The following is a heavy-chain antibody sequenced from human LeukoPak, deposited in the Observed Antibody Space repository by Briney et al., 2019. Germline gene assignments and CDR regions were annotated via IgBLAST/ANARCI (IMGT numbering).Heavy chain of an antibody. CDR3: ARGGLYSSRHKYFQH. V-gene: IGHV3-48*04. CDR1: GFTFSSYS. CDR2: ISSSSSTI. J-gene: IGHJ1*01. Sequence: GGSLRLSCAASGFTFSSYSMNWVRQAPGKGLEWVSYISSSSSTIYYADSVKGRFTISRDNAKNSLYLQMNSLRAEDTAVYYCARGGLYSSRHKYFQHWGQGTLVTVSS. D-gene: IGHD6-13*01.